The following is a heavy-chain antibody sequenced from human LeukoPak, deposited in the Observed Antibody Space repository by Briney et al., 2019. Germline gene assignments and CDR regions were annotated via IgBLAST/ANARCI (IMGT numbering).Heavy chain of an antibody. D-gene: IGHD3-22*01. CDR1: GFTFSSYW. CDR3: ARDQGYYYDSSGRGYFDY. V-gene: IGHV3-7*01. CDR2: IKQDGSEK. Sequence: GGSLRLSCAASGFTFSSYWMSWVRQAPGKGLEWVANIKQDGSEKYYVDSVKGRFTISRDNAKNSLYLQMNSLRAEDTAVYYCARDQGYYYDSSGRGYFDYWGQGTLVTVSS. J-gene: IGHJ4*02.